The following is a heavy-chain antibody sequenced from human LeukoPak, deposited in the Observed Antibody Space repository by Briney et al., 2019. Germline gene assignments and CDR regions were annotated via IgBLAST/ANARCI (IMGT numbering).Heavy chain of an antibody. J-gene: IGHJ4*02. V-gene: IGHV3-23*01. CDR2: ISGSGGST. CDR3: AKADGYYYDSSGSPFDY. CDR1: GGSISSSSYY. Sequence: PSETLSLTCTVSGGSISSSSYYWGWIRQPPGKGLEWVSAISGSGGSTYYADSVKGRFTISRDNSKNTLYLQMNSLRAEDTAVYYCAKADGYYYDSSGSPFDYWGRGTLVTVSS. D-gene: IGHD3-22*01.